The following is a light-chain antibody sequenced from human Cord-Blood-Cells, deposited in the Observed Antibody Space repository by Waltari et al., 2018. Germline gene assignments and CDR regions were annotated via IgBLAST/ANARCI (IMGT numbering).Light chain of an antibody. J-gene: IGKJ2*01. CDR2: DAS. CDR1: QDISNY. Sequence: IQMTQSPSSLSASVGARVTITCPSSQDISNYLNWYQQKPGKAPKILIYDASKLETGVPSRFSGSGSGTDFTFTISSLQPEDIATYYCQQGYTFGQGTKLEIK. V-gene: IGKV1-33*01. CDR3: QQGYT.